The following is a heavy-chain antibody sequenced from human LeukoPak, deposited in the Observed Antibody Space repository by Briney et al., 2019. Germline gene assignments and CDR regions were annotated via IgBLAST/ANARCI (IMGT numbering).Heavy chain of an antibody. CDR3: VRGRNRITMVRGVIIPFDY. D-gene: IGHD3-10*01. V-gene: IGHV4-4*07. Sequence: PSETLSLTCTVSGGSISSYYWSWIRQPAGKGLEWIGRIYTSGSTNYNPSLKSRVTMSVDTSKNQFSLKLSSVTAADTAVYYCVRGRNRITMVRGVIIPFDYWGQGTLVTVSS. CDR1: GGSISSYY. CDR2: IYTSGST. J-gene: IGHJ4*02.